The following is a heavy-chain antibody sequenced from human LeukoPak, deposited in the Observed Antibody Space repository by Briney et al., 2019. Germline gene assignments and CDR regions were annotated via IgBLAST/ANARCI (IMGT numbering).Heavy chain of an antibody. D-gene: IGHD2-15*01. CDR2: INPNSGGT. V-gene: IGHV1-2*02. CDR3: ARIKPIPRSVGSWSFDY. CDR1: GYTFTGYY. Sequence: ASVKVSCKASGYTFTGYYMHWVRQSPRQGLEWMGWINPNSGGTNYSQNFQGRVTMTRDTSINTAYMELIRLRSDDTAVNYCARIKPIPRSVGSWSFDYWGQGSLVTVSS. J-gene: IGHJ4*02.